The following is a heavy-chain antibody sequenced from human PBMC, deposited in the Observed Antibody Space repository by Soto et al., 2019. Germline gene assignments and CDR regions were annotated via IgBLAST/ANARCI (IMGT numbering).Heavy chain of an antibody. D-gene: IGHD5-12*01. V-gene: IGHV1-69*01. CDR2: IIPIIGTA. CDR3: ARGGVDLVATSAFDY. Sequence: QVQLVQSGAEVKKPGSSVKVSCKASGGTFNNYAISWVRQAPGQGLEWMGGIIPIIGTADYAHKFQGRLAISADESTGTNFMELSSLRSEDTALYDCARGGVDLVATSAFDYWGQGTLVTVSS. J-gene: IGHJ4*02. CDR1: GGTFNNYA.